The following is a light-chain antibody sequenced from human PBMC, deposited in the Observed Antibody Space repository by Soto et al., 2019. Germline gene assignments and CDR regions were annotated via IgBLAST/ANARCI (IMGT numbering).Light chain of an antibody. CDR3: QKRSNWPLN. Sequence: VLTQSPVTLSLSPGEIATLSCRASQSISSKLAWYQQKPGQAPRLLIYGASTRATGIPARFSGSGSGTDFTLTISSLEPEDFAVYYCQKRSNWPLNFGGGTKVDIK. J-gene: IGKJ4*01. V-gene: IGKV3-11*01. CDR1: QSISSK. CDR2: GAS.